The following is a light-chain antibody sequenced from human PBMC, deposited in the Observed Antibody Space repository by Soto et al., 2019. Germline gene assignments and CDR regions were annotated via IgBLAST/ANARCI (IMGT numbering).Light chain of an antibody. CDR1: QNIYNY. CDR2: AAS. Sequence: DIQMTQSPSSLSASVGDRVTVTCRTSQNIYNYLNWYQQKPGKAPKLLIYAASSVQSGVPLRFGGTGSGTDFTLTISSLQPEDFATYYCEQTYSTPVTFGQGTRLDVK. V-gene: IGKV1-39*01. J-gene: IGKJ5*01. CDR3: EQTYSTPVT.